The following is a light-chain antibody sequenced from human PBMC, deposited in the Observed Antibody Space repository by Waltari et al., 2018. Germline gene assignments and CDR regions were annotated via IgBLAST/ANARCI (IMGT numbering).Light chain of an antibody. CDR3: CSYAGSSTFV. CDR2: EVS. V-gene: IGLV2-23*02. Sequence: QSALTQPASVSGSPGQSITISCTGTSSDVGSYNLVSWYQQHPGKAPKLMIYEVSKRPSGVSNLFSGSKSGNTASLTISGLQAEDKADYYCCSYAGSSTFVFGGGTKLTVL. J-gene: IGLJ2*01. CDR1: SSDVGSYNL.